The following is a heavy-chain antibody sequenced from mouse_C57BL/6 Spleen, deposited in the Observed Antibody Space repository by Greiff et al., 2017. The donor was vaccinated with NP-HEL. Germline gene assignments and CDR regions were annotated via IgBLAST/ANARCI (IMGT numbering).Heavy chain of an antibody. V-gene: IGHV3-6*01. CDR1: GYSITSGYY. J-gene: IGHJ1*03. D-gene: IGHD1-1*01. CDR3: ARDGGPYGSSYWYFDV. CDR2: ISYDGSN. Sequence: EVKLMESGPGLVKPSQSLSLTCSVPGYSITSGYYWNWIRQFPGNKLEWMGYISYDGSNNYNPSLKNRISITRDTSKNQFFLKLNSVTTEDTATYYCARDGGPYGSSYWYFDVWGTGTTVTVSS.